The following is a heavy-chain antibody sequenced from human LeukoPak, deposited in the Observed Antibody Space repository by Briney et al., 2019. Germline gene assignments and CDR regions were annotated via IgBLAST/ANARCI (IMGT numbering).Heavy chain of an antibody. CDR2: ISDDGRNK. V-gene: IGHV3-30*18. Sequence: PGGALRLSCAPPGFTFNKYCMPYAPHAPGKGGGGGAVISDDGRNKKYADSVKGRFTISRDNTNKLYLQMNSLRAEDTGVYYCGKDRETTASGTFDYWGQGTLVTVSS. CDR1: GFTFNKYC. CDR3: GKDRETTASGTFDY. D-gene: IGHD6-13*01. J-gene: IGHJ4*02.